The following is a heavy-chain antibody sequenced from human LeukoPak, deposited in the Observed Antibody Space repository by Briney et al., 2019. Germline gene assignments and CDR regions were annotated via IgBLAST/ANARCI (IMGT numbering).Heavy chain of an antibody. CDR3: ARQTYYYDSSGPYYFDY. D-gene: IGHD3-22*01. CDR2: IYYSGST. CDR1: GGSISSYY. J-gene: IGHJ4*02. Sequence: SETLSLTCTVSGGSISSYYWSWIRQPPGKGLEWIGYIYYSGSTNYNPSLKSRVTISVDTSKNQFSLKLSSVTAADTAVYYCARQTYYYDSSGPYYFDYWGQGTLVTVSS. V-gene: IGHV4-59*01.